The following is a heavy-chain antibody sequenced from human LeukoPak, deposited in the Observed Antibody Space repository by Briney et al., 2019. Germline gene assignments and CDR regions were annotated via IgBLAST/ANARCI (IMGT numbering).Heavy chain of an antibody. D-gene: IGHD3-9*01. Sequence: GGSLRLSCAASGFTFSSYSMNWVRQAPGKGLEWVSSISSSGSTIYYADSVKGRFTISRDNAKNSLYLQMNSLRAEDTAVYYCAREYDILTGYQDYWGQGTLVTVSS. J-gene: IGHJ4*02. CDR3: AREYDILTGYQDY. CDR1: GFTFSSYS. CDR2: ISSSGSTI. V-gene: IGHV3-21*04.